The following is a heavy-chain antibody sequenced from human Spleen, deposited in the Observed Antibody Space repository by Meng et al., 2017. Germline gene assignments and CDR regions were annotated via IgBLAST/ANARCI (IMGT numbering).Heavy chain of an antibody. CDR2: IYGGGGT. CDR1: GFTVSSNQ. CDR3: ASASAQYWYFDL. Sequence: VQLGETGGGLIQPGGSLRISCAASGFTVSSNQMSWVRQAPGKGLEWVSLIYGGGGTHYADSVKGRFTISRDNSKNTLYLQMNSLRAEDTAVYYCASASAQYWYFDLWGRGTLVTVSS. D-gene: IGHD3-10*01. J-gene: IGHJ2*01. V-gene: IGHV3-53*02.